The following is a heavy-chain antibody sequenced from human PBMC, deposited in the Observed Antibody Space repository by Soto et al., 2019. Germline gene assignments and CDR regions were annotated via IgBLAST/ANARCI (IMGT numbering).Heavy chain of an antibody. V-gene: IGHV1-69*10. D-gene: IGHD6-6*01. CDR3: AKDLTRQLAYWLDP. CDR1: GDTFSNYA. J-gene: IGHJ5*02. Sequence: SVKVSCKASGDTFSNYAISWVRQAPGQGLEWMGGIIPILGTPTYAQKFQGRVTITADRSTSTAYMELSSLRSEDTAVYYCAKDLTRQLAYWLDPWGQGTQVTVSS. CDR2: IIPILGTP.